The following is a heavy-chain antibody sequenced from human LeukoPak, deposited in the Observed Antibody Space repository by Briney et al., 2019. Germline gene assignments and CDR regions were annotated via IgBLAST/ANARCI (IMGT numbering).Heavy chain of an antibody. J-gene: IGHJ3*02. D-gene: IGHD1-26*01. CDR1: GFTFSSYS. Sequence: GGSLRLSCAASGFTFSSYSMNWVRQAPGKWLEWVSYISSSSSTIYYADSVKGRFTISRDNAKNSLYLQMNSLRAEDTAVYYCAKAIVGAYDAFDIWGQGTMVTVSS. CDR3: AKAIVGAYDAFDI. V-gene: IGHV3-48*01. CDR2: ISSSSSTI.